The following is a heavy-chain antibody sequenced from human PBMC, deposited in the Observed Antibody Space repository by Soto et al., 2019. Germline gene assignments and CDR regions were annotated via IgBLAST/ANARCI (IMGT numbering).Heavy chain of an antibody. D-gene: IGHD3-3*01. CDR3: ARAPNPEFGTIVGVVINTSYYGMDD. V-gene: IGHV1-69*01. Sequence: QVQLVQSGAEVKKPGSSVKVSCKASGGSFSSYAISWVRQAPGQGLEWMGGIIPIFGTANYAQKFEGRVTITADESTSRAYIELSKLRSEDTAVYYCARAPNPEFGTIVGVVINTSYYGMDDWGQGTTVTVSS. J-gene: IGHJ6*02. CDR2: IIPIFGTA. CDR1: GGSFSSYA.